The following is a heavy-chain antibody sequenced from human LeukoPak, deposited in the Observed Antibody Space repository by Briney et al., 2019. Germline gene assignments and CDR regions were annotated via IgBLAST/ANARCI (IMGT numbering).Heavy chain of an antibody. J-gene: IGHJ3*02. CDR2: ISSSGSTI. D-gene: IGHD2-2*01. CDR1: GFTFSDYY. V-gene: IGHV3-11*01. Sequence: PGGSLRLSCAASGFTFSDYYMSWIRQAPGKGLEWVSYISSSGSTIYYADSVKGRFTISRDNAKNSLYLQMNSLRAEDTAVYYCAISLLIVVVPAATPFGAFDIWGQGTMVTVSS. CDR3: AISLLIVVVPAATPFGAFDI.